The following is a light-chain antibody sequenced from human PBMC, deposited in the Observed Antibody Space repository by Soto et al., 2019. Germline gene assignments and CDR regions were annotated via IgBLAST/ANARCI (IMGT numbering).Light chain of an antibody. CDR2: AAS. J-gene: IGKJ1*01. CDR3: QQSYTTPWT. Sequence: DVQMTQSPSSLSASVGDRVTISCRASHSIRNYLHRYQQKVGKAPKNLIYAASNLQSVVPSRFSGSGSGTDFTLTISGLQPDDFGTYYYQQSYTTPWTFGQGTKVDI. CDR1: HSIRNY. V-gene: IGKV1-39*01.